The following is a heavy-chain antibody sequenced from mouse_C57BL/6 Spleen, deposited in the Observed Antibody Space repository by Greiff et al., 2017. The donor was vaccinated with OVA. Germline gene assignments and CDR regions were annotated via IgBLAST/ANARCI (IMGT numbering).Heavy chain of an antibody. Sequence: QVQLQQSGAELVRPGTSVKVSCKASGYAFTNYLIEWVKQRPGQGLEWIGEFNLGSGGTNYNEKFKGKATLTADKSSSTAYMQLSSLTSEDAAVYFCARSGLLENLDYWGQGTTLTVSS. CDR3: ARSGLLENLDY. V-gene: IGHV1-54*01. J-gene: IGHJ2*01. CDR2: FNLGSGGT. CDR1: GYAFTNYL. D-gene: IGHD1-1*01.